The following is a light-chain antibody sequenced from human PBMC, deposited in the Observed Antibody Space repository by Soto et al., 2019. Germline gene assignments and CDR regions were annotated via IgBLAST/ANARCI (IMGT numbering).Light chain of an antibody. J-gene: IGKJ4*01. V-gene: IGKV1-27*01. Sequence: DIQMTQSPSSLFASVGDRVTITCRASQGIRKYLAWYQQKPGKVPKLLIYAASTLQSGVPSRFSGSGDGTDFTLTINSLQPEDVATYYCQKYNSASNTFGGGTKVDIK. CDR2: AAS. CDR1: QGIRKY. CDR3: QKYNSASNT.